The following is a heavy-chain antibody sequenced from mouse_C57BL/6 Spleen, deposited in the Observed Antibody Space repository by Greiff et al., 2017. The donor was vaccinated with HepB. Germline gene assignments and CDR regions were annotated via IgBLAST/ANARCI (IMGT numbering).Heavy chain of an antibody. Sequence: QVQLKQSGPELVKPGASVKISCKASGYAFSSSWMNWVKQRPGKGLEWIGRIYPGDGDTNYNGKFKGKATLTADKSSSTAYMQLSSLTSEDSAVYFCARSYGTWFAYWGQGTLVTVSA. V-gene: IGHV1-82*01. CDR3: ARSYGTWFAY. CDR1: GYAFSSSW. J-gene: IGHJ3*01. CDR2: IYPGDGDT. D-gene: IGHD2-1*01.